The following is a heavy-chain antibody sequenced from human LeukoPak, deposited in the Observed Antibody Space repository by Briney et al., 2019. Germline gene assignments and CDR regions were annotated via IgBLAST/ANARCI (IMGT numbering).Heavy chain of an antibody. V-gene: IGHV3-23*01. CDR3: AKDSTSYDSSGYRLLYFNY. D-gene: IGHD3-22*01. Sequence: GGSLRLSCAASGFTFSSYAMSWVRQAPGKGLEWVSAISGSGGSTYYADSVKGRFTISRDSSKNTLYLQMNSLRAEDTAVYYCAKDSTSYDSSGYRLLYFNYWGQGTLVTVSS. CDR1: GFTFSSYA. CDR2: ISGSGGST. J-gene: IGHJ4*02.